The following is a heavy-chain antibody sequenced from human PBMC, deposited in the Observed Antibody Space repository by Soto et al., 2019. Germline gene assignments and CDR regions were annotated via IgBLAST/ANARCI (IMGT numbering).Heavy chain of an antibody. Sequence: GETLKISCKAYGYTFTNYWIGWVRQMPVKGLEWMGNIYPGDSGTKYSPSFQGQVTISADRSISTVYLQWSSLKASDTAMYYCTNSGWTGGVDYWGQGTLVTVPS. CDR2: IYPGDSGT. CDR1: GYTFTNYW. J-gene: IGHJ4*02. CDR3: TNSGWTGGVDY. D-gene: IGHD5-12*01. V-gene: IGHV5-51*01.